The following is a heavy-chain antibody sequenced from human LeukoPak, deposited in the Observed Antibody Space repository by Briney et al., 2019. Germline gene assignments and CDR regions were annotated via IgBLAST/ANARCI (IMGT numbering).Heavy chain of an antibody. CDR3: ARDSHMVRGVITLRDAFDI. Sequence: ASVKVSCKASGYTFTSYAMNWVRQAPGQGLEWMGGIIPIFGTANYAQKFQGRVTITADESTSTAYMELSSLRSEDTAVYYCARDSHMVRGVITLRDAFDIWGQGTMVTVSS. D-gene: IGHD3-10*01. CDR2: IIPIFGTA. V-gene: IGHV1-69*13. J-gene: IGHJ3*02. CDR1: GYTFTSYA.